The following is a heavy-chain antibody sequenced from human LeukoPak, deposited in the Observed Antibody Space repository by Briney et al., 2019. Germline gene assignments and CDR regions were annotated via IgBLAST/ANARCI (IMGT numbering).Heavy chain of an antibody. Sequence: PGASLQISCKGSGYIFPNYWLGWVRQLPGKGLEWMGFIYAGDSDTTYSPSFQGQVTISADKSINTVYLQWSNLKASDTATYYCARRGGGRDYYYMDVWGKGTTVTVSS. CDR3: ARRGGGRDYYYMDV. J-gene: IGHJ6*03. CDR1: GYIFPNYW. V-gene: IGHV5-51*01. D-gene: IGHD3-16*01. CDR2: IYAGDSDT.